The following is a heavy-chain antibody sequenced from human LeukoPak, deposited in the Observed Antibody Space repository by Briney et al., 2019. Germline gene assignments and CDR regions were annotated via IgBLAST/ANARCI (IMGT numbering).Heavy chain of an antibody. CDR3: AKAPGGSSSWYDY. Sequence: GGSLRLSCAASGFTFSSYAMSWVRQAPGKGLEWVSAISGSGGSTYYADSVKGRFTISRDNSKNTLYLQMSSLRAEDTAVYYCAKAPGGSSSWYDYWGQGTLVTVSS. CDR2: ISGSGGST. J-gene: IGHJ4*02. D-gene: IGHD6-13*01. V-gene: IGHV3-23*01. CDR1: GFTFSSYA.